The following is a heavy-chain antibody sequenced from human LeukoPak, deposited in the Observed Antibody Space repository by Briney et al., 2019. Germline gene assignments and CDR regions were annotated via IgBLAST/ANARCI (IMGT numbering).Heavy chain of an antibody. D-gene: IGHD2-15*01. CDR1: RFTFSDYA. V-gene: IGHV3-23*01. CDR2: ISGSGGST. J-gene: IGHJ6*02. Sequence: GGSLRLSCAASRFTFSDYAMSWVRQAPGKGLEWVSAISGSGGSTYYADSVKGRFTISRDNSKNTLYLQMNSLRAEDTAVYYCARVARDVVVVAATMDVWGQGTTVTVSS. CDR3: ARVARDVVVVAATMDV.